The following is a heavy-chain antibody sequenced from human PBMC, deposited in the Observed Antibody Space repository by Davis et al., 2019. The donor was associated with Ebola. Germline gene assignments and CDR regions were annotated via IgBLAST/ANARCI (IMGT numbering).Heavy chain of an antibody. CDR1: GFTFSSYW. V-gene: IGHV5-51*01. J-gene: IGHJ4*02. Sequence: GGSLRLSCAASGFTFSSYWIGWVRQMPGNGLEWMGVIYPDDSDTRYSPSFQGQVTISADKSISTAYLQWSSLKASDTAMYYCARLPTVITGGDYWGQGTLVIVSS. D-gene: IGHD4-17*01. CDR2: IYPDDSDT. CDR3: ARLPTVITGGDY.